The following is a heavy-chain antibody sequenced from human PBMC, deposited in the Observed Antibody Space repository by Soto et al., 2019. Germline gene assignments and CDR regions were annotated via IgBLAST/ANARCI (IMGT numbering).Heavy chain of an antibody. CDR1: GGAITISSHF. Sequence: PSETLSLTCTVSGGAITISSHFLGWVRQPPGKGLEWIGAIYFTGNTYYTPSLKSRLTMSIDTSKNEFSLRLNSVTAADTAVYYCEGQTFTIAAASYGRSNWFDPSGPGRLVTVSS. CDR3: EGQTFTIAAASYGRSNWFDP. D-gene: IGHD6-25*01. V-gene: IGHV4-39*01. J-gene: IGHJ5*02. CDR2: IYFTGNT.